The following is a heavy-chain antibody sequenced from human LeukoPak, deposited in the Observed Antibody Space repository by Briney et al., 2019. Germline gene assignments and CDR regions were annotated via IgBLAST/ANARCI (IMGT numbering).Heavy chain of an antibody. CDR1: GYSFSTYW. V-gene: IGHV5-51*01. J-gene: IGHJ6*03. Sequence: GESLKISCKGSGYSFSTYWIAWVRQMPGKGLEWMGIIYPGDSNTIYSPSFEGQVIMSVDKSISTAYLQWSSLKASDTAMYHCARGGIYYYYMDVWGKGTTVTVSS. CDR2: IYPGDSNT. CDR3: ARGGIYYYYMDV.